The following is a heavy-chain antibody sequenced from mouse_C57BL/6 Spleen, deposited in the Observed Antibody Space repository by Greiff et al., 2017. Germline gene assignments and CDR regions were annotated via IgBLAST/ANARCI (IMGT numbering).Heavy chain of an antibody. Sequence: ESGPGLVKPSQSLSLTCSVTGYSITSGYYWNWIRQFPGNKLEWMGYISYDGSNNYNPSLKNRISITRDTSKNQFFLKLNSVTTEDTATYYCARRRNDYDEGFNYFDYWGQGTTLTVSS. CDR2: ISYDGSN. CDR1: GYSITSGYY. J-gene: IGHJ2*01. V-gene: IGHV3-6*01. CDR3: ARRRNDYDEGFNYFDY. D-gene: IGHD2-4*01.